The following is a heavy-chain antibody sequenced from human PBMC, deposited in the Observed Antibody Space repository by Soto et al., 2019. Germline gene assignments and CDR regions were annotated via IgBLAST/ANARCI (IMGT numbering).Heavy chain of an antibody. J-gene: IGHJ4*02. Sequence: QVQLVQSGADVKKPGASVTVPCKASGYTFTMYGISWVRQAPGQGLEWMGWITPYNGNTQYAQKFQGRVTITTDTSTSTAYMELRSLRSDDTAVYFCASGEGSLDFWGQGTLVTVSS. D-gene: IGHD2-21*01. V-gene: IGHV1-18*01. CDR2: ITPYNGNT. CDR3: ASGEGSLDF. CDR1: GYTFTMYG.